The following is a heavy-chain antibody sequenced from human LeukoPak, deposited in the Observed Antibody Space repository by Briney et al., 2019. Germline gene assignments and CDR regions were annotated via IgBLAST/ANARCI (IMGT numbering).Heavy chain of an antibody. J-gene: IGHJ4*02. D-gene: IGHD4-11*01. CDR2: INSDGGNT. CDR3: AREQWTTVTKYFDY. V-gene: IGHV3-74*01. Sequence: GGSLRLSCAASGFSFNTYWMHWVRQAPGKGLVWVSRINSDGGNTSYADSVRGRFTISRDNAKNTLYLQMNSLRAEDTAVYYCAREQWTTVTKYFDYWGQGTLVTVSS. CDR1: GFSFNTYW.